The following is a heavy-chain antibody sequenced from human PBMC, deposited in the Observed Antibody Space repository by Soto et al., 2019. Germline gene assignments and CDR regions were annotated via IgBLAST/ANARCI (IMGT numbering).Heavy chain of an antibody. J-gene: IGHJ4*02. V-gene: IGHV4-59*01. CDR2: IYYSGST. D-gene: IGHD6-13*01. Sequence: SLTCPGSGSYIISCYGSLIRHPPGKGLEWIGYIYYSGSTNYNPSLKSRVTISVDTSKNQFSLKLSSVTAADTAVYYCARYSSSWYIFDYWGQGTLVTVSS. CDR1: GSYIISCY. CDR3: ARYSSSWYIFDY.